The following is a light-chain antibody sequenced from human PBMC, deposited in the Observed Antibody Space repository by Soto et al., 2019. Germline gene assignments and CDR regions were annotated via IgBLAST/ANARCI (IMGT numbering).Light chain of an antibody. Sequence: EIVMTQSPSTLSVSPGERATISCRASQSVSSNLAWYQQKPGQAPRLLIYDASTRAIGIPARFSGSGSGTEFTLTISSLQSEDFAAYYCQQYNNWPYTFGQGTKLEIK. CDR1: QSVSSN. J-gene: IGKJ2*01. CDR2: DAS. CDR3: QQYNNWPYT. V-gene: IGKV3-15*01.